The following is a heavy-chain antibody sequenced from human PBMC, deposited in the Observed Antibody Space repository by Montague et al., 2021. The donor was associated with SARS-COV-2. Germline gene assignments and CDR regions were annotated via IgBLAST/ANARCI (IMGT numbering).Heavy chain of an antibody. Sequence: SETLSLTCTVSGGLSNTDPSNSAFCSWIRRTPGKELEWIGCIHYTGYTTSIPSLNTRVTISIDTSNRYLSLSLTVLTATDTAVYNCARGHIFGPGAGGFEHWGQGALVTVAS. CDR3: ARGHIFGPGAGGFEH. CDR2: IHYTGYT. J-gene: IGHJ4*02. V-gene: IGHV4-61*03. D-gene: IGHD3-3*01. CDR1: GGLSNTDPSNSAF.